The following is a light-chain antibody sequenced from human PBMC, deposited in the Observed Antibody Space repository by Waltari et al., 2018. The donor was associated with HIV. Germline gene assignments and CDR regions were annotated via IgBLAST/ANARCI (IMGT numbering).Light chain of an antibody. CDR2: DAS. V-gene: IGKV3-11*01. J-gene: IGKJ2*01. CDR1: QGVSSY. CDR3: QQRSNWPMYP. Sequence: EIVLTQSPATLSLPPGEQATRPCRASQGVSSYLAWYQQKPGQAPRLLIYDASNRATGIPPRFSGSGSGTDFTLTISSLEPEDFAVYYCQQRSNWPMYPFGQGTKLEIK.